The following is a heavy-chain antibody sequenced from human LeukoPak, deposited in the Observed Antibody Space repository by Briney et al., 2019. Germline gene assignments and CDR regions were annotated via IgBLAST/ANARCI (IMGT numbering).Heavy chain of an antibody. Sequence: ASVKVSCKASGYTFTSYGISWVRQAPGQGLEWMGWINGYNGNANYAQNLQGRVSMSIDTSTSTAYVELRSLTSDDTAVYYCARERGYCSSSSCYTSDAFDIWGQGTMVTVSS. CDR3: ARERGYCSSSSCYTSDAFDI. V-gene: IGHV1-18*01. CDR2: INGYNGNA. CDR1: GYTFTSYG. D-gene: IGHD2-2*02. J-gene: IGHJ3*02.